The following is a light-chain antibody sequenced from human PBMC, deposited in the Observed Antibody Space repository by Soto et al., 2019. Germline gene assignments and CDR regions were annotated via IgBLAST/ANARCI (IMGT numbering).Light chain of an antibody. CDR1: QSVSNNY. J-gene: IGKJ2*01. CDR3: HQYGSSPPYI. CDR2: GSS. Sequence: EVVLTQSPGTLSLSPGGRATLSCRASQSVSNNYLAWYQQKPGQAPRLLIFGSSDRATGIPDRFSGSGSGTDFTLTIRRLEPEDFVVYYCHQYGSSPPYIFGQGTELEIK. V-gene: IGKV3-20*01.